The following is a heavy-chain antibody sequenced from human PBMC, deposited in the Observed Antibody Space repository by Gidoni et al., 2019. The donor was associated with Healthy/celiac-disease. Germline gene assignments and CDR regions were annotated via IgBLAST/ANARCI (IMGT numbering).Heavy chain of an antibody. J-gene: IGHJ4*02. CDR1: GFPFSSYG. CDR2: IWYDGSNK. CDR3: ARTDTVTRDFDY. Sequence: QVQLVESGGGVVQPGRSLRLSCAASGFPFSSYGMHWVRQAPGKGLEWGAVIWYDGSNKYYADSVKGRFTISRDNSKNTLYLQMNSLRAEDTAVYYCARTDTVTRDFDYWGQGTLVTVSS. D-gene: IGHD4-17*01. V-gene: IGHV3-33*01.